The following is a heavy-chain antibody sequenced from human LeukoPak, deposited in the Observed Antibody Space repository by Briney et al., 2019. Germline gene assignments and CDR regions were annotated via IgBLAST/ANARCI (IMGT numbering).Heavy chain of an antibody. CDR3: ASHYGDYEDWDFWFDP. V-gene: IGHV1-18*04. Sequence: ASVKVSCKASGYTFTSYGISWVRQAPGQGLEWMGWISAYNGNTNYAQKLQGRVTMTTDTSTSTAYVELRSLRSDDTAVYYCASHYGDYEDWDFWFDPWGQGTLVTVSS. J-gene: IGHJ5*02. CDR2: ISAYNGNT. D-gene: IGHD4-17*01. CDR1: GYTFTSYG.